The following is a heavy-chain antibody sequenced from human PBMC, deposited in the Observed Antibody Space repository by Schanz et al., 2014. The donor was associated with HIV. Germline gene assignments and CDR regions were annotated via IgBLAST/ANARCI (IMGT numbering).Heavy chain of an antibody. Sequence: QVQLVQSGAEVKKPGSSVRVSCKASGETFSNYVISWVRQAPGQGLEWMAGIIPISGTANYAQKFQGRVTMTADKSTSAAYMELSSLRSEDTAVYYCVRGVIYYDSGSYYNYFDYWGQGTLVTVSS. CDR2: IIPISGTA. CDR1: GETFSNYV. J-gene: IGHJ4*02. CDR3: VRGVIYYDSGSYYNYFDY. D-gene: IGHD3-10*01. V-gene: IGHV1-69*06.